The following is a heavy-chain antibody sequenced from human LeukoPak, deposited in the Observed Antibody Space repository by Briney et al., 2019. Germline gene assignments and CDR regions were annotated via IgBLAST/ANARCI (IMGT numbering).Heavy chain of an antibody. D-gene: IGHD3-22*01. CDR2: ISAYNGNT. J-gene: IGHJ4*02. CDR3: AREDYYDSSGYFFDY. V-gene: IGHV1-18*01. Sequence: GASVKVSCKASGHTFTSYGISWVRQAPGQGLEWMGWISAYNGNTNYAQKLQGRVTMTTDTSTSTAYMELRSLRSDDTAVYYCAREDYYDSSGYFFDYWGQGTLVTVSS. CDR1: GHTFTSYG.